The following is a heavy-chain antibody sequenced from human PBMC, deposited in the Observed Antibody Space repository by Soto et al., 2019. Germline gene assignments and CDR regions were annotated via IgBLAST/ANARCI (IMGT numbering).Heavy chain of an antibody. CDR3: AKENYYDSSGYYYDFDY. J-gene: IGHJ4*02. Sequence: GGSLRLSCAASGFTFSSYAMSWVRQAPGKGLEWVSAISGSGGSTYYADSVKGRFTISRDNSKNTLYLQMNSLRAEDTAVYYCAKENYYDSSGYYYDFDYWGQGTLVTVSS. CDR2: ISGSGGST. CDR1: GFTFSSYA. D-gene: IGHD3-22*01. V-gene: IGHV3-23*01.